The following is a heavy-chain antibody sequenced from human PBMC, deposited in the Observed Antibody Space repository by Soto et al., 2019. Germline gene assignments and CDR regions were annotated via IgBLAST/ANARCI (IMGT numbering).Heavy chain of an antibody. CDR3: ARGGGYDSFDF. D-gene: IGHD2-15*01. V-gene: IGHV4-30-2*06. CDR2: ISHLDTN. Sequence: TLSLPSSVSGVTMSYGCYSWSWIRQSPGKGLEWLGYISHLDTNYYNPSFKSRLSLSIDRTRNQFSLSMSSMTAAYKAVYYCARGGGYDSFDFWGQGIQGTVSS. J-gene: IGHJ4*02. CDR1: GVTMSYGCYS.